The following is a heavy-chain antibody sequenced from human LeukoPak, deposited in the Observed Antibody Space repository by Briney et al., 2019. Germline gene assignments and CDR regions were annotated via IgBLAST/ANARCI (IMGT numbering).Heavy chain of an antibody. CDR1: GGSISSSSYY. CDR3: ARILRLLRYFDWSSGGGYFDY. Sequence: SETLSLTCTVSGGSISSSSYYWGWIRQPPGKGLEWIGSIYYSGSTYYNPSLKSRVTISVDTSKNQFSLKLSSVTAADTAVYYCARILRLLRYFDWSSGGGYFDYWGQGTLVTVSS. V-gene: IGHV4-39*01. J-gene: IGHJ4*02. D-gene: IGHD3-9*01. CDR2: IYYSGST.